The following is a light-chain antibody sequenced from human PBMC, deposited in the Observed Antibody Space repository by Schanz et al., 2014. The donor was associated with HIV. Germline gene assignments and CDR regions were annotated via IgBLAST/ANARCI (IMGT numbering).Light chain of an antibody. CDR3: SSYTSSSTLVV. CDR2: DVS. V-gene: IGLV2-14*02. Sequence: QSALTQPASVSGSPGQSITISCTGTSSDVGSYNRVSWYQQHPGKVPKLMIYDVSNRPSGVSNRFSGSKSGNTASLTISGLQAEDEADYYCSSYTSSSTLVVFGGGTKVTVL. J-gene: IGLJ2*01. CDR1: SSDVGSYNR.